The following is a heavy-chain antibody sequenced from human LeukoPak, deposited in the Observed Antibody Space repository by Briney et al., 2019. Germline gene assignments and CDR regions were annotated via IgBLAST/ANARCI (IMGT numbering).Heavy chain of an antibody. V-gene: IGHV4-4*07. J-gene: IGHJ6*03. CDR3: ARGVENYSSSSRYYYYYIDV. CDR1: GGSISSYY. CDR2: IYTSGST. Sequence: SETLSLTCTVSGGSISSYYWSWIRQPAGKGLEWIGRIYTSGSTNYNPSLKSRVSMSVDTSKNQFSLKLSSVTAADTAVYYCARGVENYSSSSRYYYYYIDVWGKGTTVTVSS. D-gene: IGHD6-6*01.